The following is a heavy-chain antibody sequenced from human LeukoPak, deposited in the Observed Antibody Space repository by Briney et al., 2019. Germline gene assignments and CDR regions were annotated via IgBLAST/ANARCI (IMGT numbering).Heavy chain of an antibody. CDR1: GYTFTSYG. V-gene: IGHV1-46*01. Sequence: GASVKVSCKASGYTFTSYGISWVRQAPGQGLEWMGIINPSGGGTSYAQKFQGRVTMTRDTSTSTVYMELSSLRSEDTAVYYCAGAPGSGSYEVGYWGQGTLVTVSS. J-gene: IGHJ4*02. D-gene: IGHD3-10*01. CDR3: AGAPGSGSYEVGY. CDR2: INPSGGGT.